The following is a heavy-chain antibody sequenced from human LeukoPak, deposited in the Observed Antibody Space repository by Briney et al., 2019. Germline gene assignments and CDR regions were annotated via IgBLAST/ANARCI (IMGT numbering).Heavy chain of an antibody. CDR2: IYSGGST. CDR1: GFTVSSNY. D-gene: IGHD1-20*01. CDR3: ARAGTISGIYFDY. V-gene: IGHV3-66*01. J-gene: IGHJ4*02. Sequence: QPGGSLRLSCAASGFTVSSNYMSWVRQAPVKGLEWVSVIYSGGSTYYADSVKGRFTISRDNSKNTLYLQMNSLRAEDTAVYYCARAGTISGIYFDYWGQGTLVTVSS.